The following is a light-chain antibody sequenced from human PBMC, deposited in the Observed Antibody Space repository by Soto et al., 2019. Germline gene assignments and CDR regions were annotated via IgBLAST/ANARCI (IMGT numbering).Light chain of an antibody. V-gene: IGKV1-39*01. Sequence: DIQMTQSPSSLSASVGGRVTITCRASQSISSYLNWYQQKPGKAPKLLIYAASGLQSGVPSRFSGSGSGTDFTLTISSLEPEDFAVYYCQQRSNWPPITFGQGTRLEIK. J-gene: IGKJ5*01. CDR1: QSISSY. CDR3: QQRSNWPPIT. CDR2: AAS.